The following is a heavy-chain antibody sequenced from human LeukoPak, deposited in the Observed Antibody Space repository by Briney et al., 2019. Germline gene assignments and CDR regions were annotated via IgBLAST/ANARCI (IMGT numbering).Heavy chain of an antibody. CDR1: GGSFSGYY. V-gene: IGHV4-34*01. CDR3: ASGLGSIAAAGPPTFDAFDI. J-gene: IGHJ3*02. Sequence: KTSETLSLTCAVYGGSFSGYYWSWIRQPPGKGLEWIGEINHSGSTNYNPSLKSRVTISVGTSKNQFSLKLSSVTAADTAVYYCASGLGSIAAAGPPTFDAFDIWGQGTMVTVSS. D-gene: IGHD6-13*01. CDR2: INHSGST.